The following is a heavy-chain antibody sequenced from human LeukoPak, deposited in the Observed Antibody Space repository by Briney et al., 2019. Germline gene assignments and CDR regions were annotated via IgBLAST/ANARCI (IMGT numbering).Heavy chain of an antibody. CDR3: ARATDYGDLFDY. D-gene: IGHD4-17*01. CDR1: GGSISSGGYS. Sequence: PSETLSLTCAVSGGSISSGGYSWSWIRQPPGKGLEWIGYIYHSGSTYYNPSLKSRVTISVDRSKNQFSLKLSSVTAADTAVYYCARATDYGDLFDYWGQGTLVTVSS. CDR2: IYHSGST. V-gene: IGHV4-30-2*01. J-gene: IGHJ4*02.